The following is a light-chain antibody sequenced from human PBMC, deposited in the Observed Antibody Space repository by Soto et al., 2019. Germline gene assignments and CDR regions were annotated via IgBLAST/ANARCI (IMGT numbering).Light chain of an antibody. CDR3: QPYNSYSPYP. CDR2: KAS. CDR1: QSISSW. J-gene: IGKJ2*01. V-gene: IGKV1-5*03. Sequence: DIQMTQSPSTLSASVGDRVTITCRASQSISSWLAWYQQKPGKAPKLLIYKASSLESGVPSRFSGSGSGTEFTLNLSSLQPYYFGTYYCQPYNSYSPYPFGPGTKLEIK.